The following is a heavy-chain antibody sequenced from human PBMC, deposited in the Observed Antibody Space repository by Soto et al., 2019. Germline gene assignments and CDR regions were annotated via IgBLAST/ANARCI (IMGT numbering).Heavy chain of an antibody. CDR3: ARGCSGGRCDSICFDF. D-gene: IGHD2-15*01. CDR1: GFTFGNYW. V-gene: IGHV3-7*03. CDR2: IKQEGREK. J-gene: IGHJ4*02. Sequence: GGSLTLSCAASGFTFGNYWMTWVSQAPGEGLEWVATIKQEGREKYYMNSVKGRLTISHDNDNNPQYPQMNSMRAEDTAVYYCARGCSGGRCDSICFDFWGQGTQVTVSS.